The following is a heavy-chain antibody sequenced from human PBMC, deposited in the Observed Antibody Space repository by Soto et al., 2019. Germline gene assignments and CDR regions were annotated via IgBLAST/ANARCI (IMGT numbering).Heavy chain of an antibody. CDR2: ISSDGDIT. D-gene: IGHD3-9*01. CDR1: GFTFSEYS. J-gene: IGHJ5*02. CDR3: VKVSTFYDILTGYYSTNFFDP. Sequence: LRLSCSASGFTFSEYSMHWVRQTPGKGLQYVSTISSDGDITYYADSVKGRFTISRDNSKNTLYLQMNSLRPEDTAVYYCVKVSTFYDILTGYYSTNFFDPWGQGTLVTVSS. V-gene: IGHV3-64D*06.